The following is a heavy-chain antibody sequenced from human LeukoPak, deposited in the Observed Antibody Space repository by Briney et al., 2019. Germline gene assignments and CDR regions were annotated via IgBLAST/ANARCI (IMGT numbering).Heavy chain of an antibody. CDR1: GGSIDSSDSF. CDR3: ARNFDYWGAFDI. D-gene: IGHD3-3*01. CDR2: IENRGTP. V-gene: IGHV4-30-4*08. J-gene: IGHJ3*02. Sequence: PSQTLSLTCNVSGGSIDSSDSFWGWIRQSPGKALEWMGHIENRGTPHYRPTLKSRLTISIDTSKNQCSLHLRSVTAADTAVYFCARNFDYWGAFDIWGQGTTVTVSS.